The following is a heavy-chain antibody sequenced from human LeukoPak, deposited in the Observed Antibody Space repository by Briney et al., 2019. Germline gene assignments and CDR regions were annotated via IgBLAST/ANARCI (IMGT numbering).Heavy chain of an antibody. CDR2: IWYDGSNK. D-gene: IGHD6-13*01. V-gene: IGHV3-33*01. CDR3: ARDGSSSWYYY. Sequence: GGSLRLSCAASGFTFSSYGMHWVRQAPGKGLEWVAVIWYDGSNKYYADSVKGRFTISRDNSKNTLYLQMNSLRAEDTAVYYCARDGSSSWYYYWGQGTLVTVSS. CDR1: GFTFSSYG. J-gene: IGHJ4*02.